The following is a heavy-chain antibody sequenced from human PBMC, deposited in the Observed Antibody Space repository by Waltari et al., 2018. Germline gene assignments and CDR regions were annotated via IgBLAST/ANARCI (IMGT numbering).Heavy chain of an antibody. CDR3: TRSIAVAVRDYYMDV. CDR1: GLPFGAYA. V-gene: IGHV3-49*04. D-gene: IGHD6-19*01. J-gene: IGHJ6*03. CDR2: IRSKAYGGTT. Sequence: EVQLVESGGGLVQPGRSLRPSCTPSGLPFGAYAMSWVRQAPGKGLEWVGFIRSKAYGGTTEYAASVKGRFTISRDDSKSIAYLQMNSLKTEDTAVYYCTRSIAVAVRDYYMDVWGKGTTVTVSS.